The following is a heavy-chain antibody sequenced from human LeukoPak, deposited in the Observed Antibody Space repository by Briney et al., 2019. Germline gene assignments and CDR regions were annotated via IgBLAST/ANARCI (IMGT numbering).Heavy chain of an antibody. Sequence: ASVKVSCKTSGYPFTSYYIQWLRQAPGQGLEWMGWISFSGVTKYAEKLRGRVTLTRDTYRATAYMELTGLTSDDTAVYYCARDLRLFDYWGQGTLVTVSS. CDR1: GYPFTSYY. D-gene: IGHD3-3*01. V-gene: IGHV1-2*02. J-gene: IGHJ4*02. CDR2: ISFSGVT. CDR3: ARDLRLFDY.